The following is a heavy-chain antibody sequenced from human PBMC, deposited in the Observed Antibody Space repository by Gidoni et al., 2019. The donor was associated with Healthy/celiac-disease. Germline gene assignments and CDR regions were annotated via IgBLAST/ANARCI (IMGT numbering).Heavy chain of an antibody. Sequence: EVQLVESGGGLVKPGGSLRLSCAASGFTFSNAWMSWVRQAPGKGLEWVGRIKSKTDGGTTDYAAPVKGRFTISRDDSKNTLYLQMNSLKTEDTAVYYCTTGYYDFWSGYYIDAFDIWGQGTMVTVSS. V-gene: IGHV3-15*01. CDR3: TTGYYDFWSGYYIDAFDI. CDR2: IKSKTDGGTT. J-gene: IGHJ3*02. D-gene: IGHD3-3*01. CDR1: GFTFSNAW.